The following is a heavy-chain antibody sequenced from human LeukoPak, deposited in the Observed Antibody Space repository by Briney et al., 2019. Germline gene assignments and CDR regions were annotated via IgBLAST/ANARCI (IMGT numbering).Heavy chain of an antibody. J-gene: IGHJ4*02. Sequence: PGGSLRLSCGASGFTFTTHWIHWVRQAPGKGLVWVSRIKPDGSDTNYADSVKGRFTISRDNAKNSLYLQMNSLRAEDTAVYYCAKEGSSRKYYFDYWGQGTLVTVSS. D-gene: IGHD3-10*01. CDR1: GFTFTTHW. CDR2: IKPDGSDT. CDR3: AKEGSSRKYYFDY. V-gene: IGHV3-74*01.